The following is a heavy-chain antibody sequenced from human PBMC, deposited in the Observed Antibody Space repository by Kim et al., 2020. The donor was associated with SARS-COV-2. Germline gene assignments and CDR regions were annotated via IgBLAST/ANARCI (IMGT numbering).Heavy chain of an antibody. Sequence: GGSLRLSCAASGFTFDDYAMHWVRQAPGKGLEWVSGISWNSGSIGYADSVKGRFTISRDNAKNSLYLQMNSLRAEDTALYYCAKDGVYSRGIYWGQGTLVTVSS. CDR1: GFTFDDYA. J-gene: IGHJ4*02. D-gene: IGHD6-19*01. CDR3: AKDGVYSRGIY. CDR2: ISWNSGSI. V-gene: IGHV3-9*01.